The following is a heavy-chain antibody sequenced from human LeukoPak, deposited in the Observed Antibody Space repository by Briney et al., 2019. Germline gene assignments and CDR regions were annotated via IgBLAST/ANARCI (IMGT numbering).Heavy chain of an antibody. D-gene: IGHD4-17*01. CDR2: ITNDASST. CDR3: VRDSSVTRMDV. CDR1: GFTFSSDW. Sequence: GGSLRLSCAASGFTFSSDWMHWVRQAPGEGLVWVSRITNDASSTSYADSVKGRFTISRDNAKNTLYLEMSGLRAEDTAVYYCVRDSSVTRMDVWGKGTTVTVSS. V-gene: IGHV3-74*01. J-gene: IGHJ6*04.